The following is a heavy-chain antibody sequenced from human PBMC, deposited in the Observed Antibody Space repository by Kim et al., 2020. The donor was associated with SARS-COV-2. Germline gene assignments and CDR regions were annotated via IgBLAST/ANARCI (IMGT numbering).Heavy chain of an antibody. V-gene: IGHV3-49*03. Sequence: GGSLRLSCTASGFTFGDYAMSWFRQAPGKGLEWVGFIRSKAYGGTTEYAASVKGRFTISRDDSKSIAYLQMNSLKTEDTAVYYCTRCPYSGSYGDWFDPWGQGTLVTVSS. D-gene: IGHD1-26*01. J-gene: IGHJ5*02. CDR3: TRCPYSGSYGDWFDP. CDR2: IRSKAYGGTT. CDR1: GFTFGDYA.